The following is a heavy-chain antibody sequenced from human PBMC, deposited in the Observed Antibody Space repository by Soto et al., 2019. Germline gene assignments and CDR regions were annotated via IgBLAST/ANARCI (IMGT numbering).Heavy chain of an antibody. CDR3: ARAPGSGSYYYYYYGMDV. V-gene: IGHV4-61*01. J-gene: IGHJ6*02. Sequence: SETLSLTCTVSGGSVSSGSYYWSWIRQPPGKGLEWIGYIYYSGSTNYNPSLKSRVTISVDTSKNQFSLKLSSVTAADTAVYYCARAPGSGSYYYYYYGMDVWGQGTTVTVSS. D-gene: IGHD3-10*01. CDR2: IYYSGST. CDR1: GGSVSSGSYY.